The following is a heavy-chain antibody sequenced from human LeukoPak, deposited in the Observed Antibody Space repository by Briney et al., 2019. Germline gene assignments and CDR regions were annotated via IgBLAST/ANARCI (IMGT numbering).Heavy chain of an antibody. D-gene: IGHD6-13*01. CDR2: INPNTGGT. J-gene: IGHJ5*02. CDR3: ARGAGSSWFDP. Sequence: ASVKVSCKASGYTFTTKYIHWVRQAPGQGLEWMGWINPNTGGTQYAQKFRGRVTMTRDASISTAYVELTSLRSDDTAVYYCARGAGSSWFDPWGQGTLVTVSS. V-gene: IGHV1-2*02. CDR1: GYTFTTKY.